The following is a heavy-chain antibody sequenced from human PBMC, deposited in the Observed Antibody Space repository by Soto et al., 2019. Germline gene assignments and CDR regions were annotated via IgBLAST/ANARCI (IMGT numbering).Heavy chain of an antibody. Sequence: QVQLVQSGAEVKKPGASVKVSCKASGNTFSSYTMHWVRQAPGKRLEWMGWINAGNGNTKYSQKFQARVTINRDTTASTAYMELSSLKSEDTAVYYCARESGDIVVVPAATEDYGMDVWGQGTTVTVSS. D-gene: IGHD2-2*01. CDR2: INAGNGNT. CDR3: ARESGDIVVVPAATEDYGMDV. V-gene: IGHV1-3*01. J-gene: IGHJ6*02. CDR1: GNTFSSYT.